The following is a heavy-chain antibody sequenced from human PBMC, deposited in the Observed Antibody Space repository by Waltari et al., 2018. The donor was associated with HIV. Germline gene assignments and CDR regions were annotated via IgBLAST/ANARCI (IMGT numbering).Heavy chain of an antibody. CDR2: ISKSCYYV. CDR1: GFNFDIFT. CDR3: VRDRTSETTGDFDS. D-gene: IGHD1-1*01. Sequence: DVQLVESGGGLVKPGQSLRLSCLASGFNFDIFTMTWVRQAPGGGLEWVASISKSCYYVYYPDSLKGRVTLSRDNAKKSLLLQVNSLTADDTGLYFCVRDRTSETTGDFDSWGQGVPVIVSS. V-gene: IGHV3-21*02. J-gene: IGHJ4*02.